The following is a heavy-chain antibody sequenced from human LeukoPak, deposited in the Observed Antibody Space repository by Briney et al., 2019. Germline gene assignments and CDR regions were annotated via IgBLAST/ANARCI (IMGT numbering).Heavy chain of an antibody. D-gene: IGHD2-15*01. V-gene: IGHV3-7*01. Sequence: GGSLRLSCAVSGFTFSSYAIVWVRQAPGKGLEWVANIKQDGSEKYYVDSVKGRFTISRDNAKNSLYLQMNSLRAEDTAVYYCARGGYCSGGSCYLKYWGQGTLVTVSS. CDR1: GFTFSSYA. J-gene: IGHJ4*02. CDR2: IKQDGSEK. CDR3: ARGGYCSGGSCYLKY.